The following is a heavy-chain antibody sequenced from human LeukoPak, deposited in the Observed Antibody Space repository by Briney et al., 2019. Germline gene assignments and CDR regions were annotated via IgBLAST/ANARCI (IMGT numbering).Heavy chain of an antibody. V-gene: IGHV3-21*01. Sequence: GGSLRLSCAASGFTFSSYSMNWVRQAPGKGLEWVSSISSSSYIYYADSVKGRFTISRDNAKNSLYLQMNSLRAEDTAVYYCATSYDFWSGYWDYWGQGTLVTVSS. J-gene: IGHJ4*02. CDR2: ISSSSYI. CDR1: GFTFSSYS. CDR3: ATSYDFWSGYWDY. D-gene: IGHD3-3*01.